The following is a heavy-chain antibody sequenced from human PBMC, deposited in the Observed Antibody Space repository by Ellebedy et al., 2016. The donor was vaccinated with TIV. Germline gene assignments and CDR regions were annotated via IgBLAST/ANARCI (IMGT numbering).Heavy chain of an antibody. Sequence: SETLSLTXTVSGGFISRFSWTWIRQPPGKGLEWIGSVFYSGDTIYNPSLNSRVTMSVDTSKNQFYLNLTSATAADTAVYYCVRFDYDVEGYYGLDVWGQGTTVAVSS. J-gene: IGHJ6*02. CDR1: GGFISRFS. CDR2: VFYSGDT. CDR3: VRFDYDVEGYYGLDV. V-gene: IGHV4-59*01. D-gene: IGHD3-3*01.